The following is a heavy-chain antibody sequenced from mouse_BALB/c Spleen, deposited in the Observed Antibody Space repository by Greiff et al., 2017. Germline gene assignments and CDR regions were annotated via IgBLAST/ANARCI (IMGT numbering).Heavy chain of an antibody. CDR1: GYTFTSYW. CDR2: INPSTGYT. Sequence: QVQLQQSGAELAKPGASVKMSCKASGYTFTSYWMHWVKQRPGQGLEWIGYINPSTGYTEYNQKFKDKATLTADKSSSTAYMQLSSLTSEDSAVYYCARRRYGGYFDYWGQGTTLTVSS. J-gene: IGHJ2*01. V-gene: IGHV1-7*01. CDR3: ARRRYGGYFDY. D-gene: IGHD2-14*01.